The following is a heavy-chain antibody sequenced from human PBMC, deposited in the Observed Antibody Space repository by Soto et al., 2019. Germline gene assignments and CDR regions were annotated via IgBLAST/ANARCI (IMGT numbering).Heavy chain of an antibody. CDR2: LSRGGGTT. V-gene: IGHV3-23*01. CDR3: AKEGQYRTDWFDV. Sequence: EAQLLESGGDWAQPGGSLRLSCSASGFTFSSHGMSWVRQAPGKGLEWIAVLSRGGGTTYYAYSVKGRFTISRDNSKNTLDLIMNSLKVEDTALYYCAKEGQYRTDWFDVWGQGTMVTVSS. CDR1: GFTFSSHG. J-gene: IGHJ3*01. D-gene: IGHD6-6*01.